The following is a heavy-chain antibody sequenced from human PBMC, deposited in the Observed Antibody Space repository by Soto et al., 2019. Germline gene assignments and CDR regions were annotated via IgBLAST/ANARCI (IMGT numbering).Heavy chain of an antibody. J-gene: IGHJ4*02. CDR2: IIPINGIA. CDR1: GYTFTSYG. V-gene: IGHV1-69*04. D-gene: IGHD3-3*01. Sequence: SVKVSCKASGYTFTSYGISWVRQAPGQGLEWMGRIIPINGIANYAQKFQGRVTITADKSTSTAYMELRSLRSDDTAVYYCARGTYYDFWSGPFDYWGQGTLVTVSS. CDR3: ARGTYYDFWSGPFDY.